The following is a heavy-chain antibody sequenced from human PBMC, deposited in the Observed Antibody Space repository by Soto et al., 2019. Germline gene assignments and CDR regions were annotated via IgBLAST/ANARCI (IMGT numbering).Heavy chain of an antibody. D-gene: IGHD3-10*01. CDR1: GYNFITDW. V-gene: IGHV5-10-1*01. Sequence: PGESLKISCKGSGYNFITDWISWVRQMPGKGLEWMGRIDPTDSYTKYSPSFEGHVTISADKSISTAYLQWSSLKASDSAVYYCARRGHSYGLDVWGQGTKVTAP. CDR3: ARRGHSYGLDV. J-gene: IGHJ6*02. CDR2: IDPTDSYT.